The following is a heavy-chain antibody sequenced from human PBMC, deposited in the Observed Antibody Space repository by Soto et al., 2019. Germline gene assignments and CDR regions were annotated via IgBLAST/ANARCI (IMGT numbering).Heavy chain of an antibody. CDR3: TTGGPLSGSYPPYYYYGMDV. CDR2: IKSKTDGGTT. CDR1: GFTFSNAW. V-gene: IGHV3-15*01. Sequence: GGSLRLSCAASGFTFSNAWMSWVRQAPGKGLEWVGRIKSKTDGGTTDYAAPVKGRFTISRDDSKNTLYLQMNSLKTEDTAVYYCTTGGPLSGSYPPYYYYGMDVWGQGTTVTVS. J-gene: IGHJ6*02. D-gene: IGHD1-26*01.